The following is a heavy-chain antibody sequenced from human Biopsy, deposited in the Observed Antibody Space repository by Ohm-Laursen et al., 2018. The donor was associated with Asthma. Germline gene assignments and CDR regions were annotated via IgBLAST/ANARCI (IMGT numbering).Heavy chain of an antibody. V-gene: IGHV4-59*01. CDR2: IYYSGST. CDR1: GGSISTYY. CDR3: ARVSRGELYCGGDCYSGFDY. D-gene: IGHD2-21*01. J-gene: IGHJ4*02. Sequence: GTLSLTCTVSGGSISTYYWSWIRQPPGKGLEWIGYIYYSGSTNYNPSLKSRVTISVDTSKNQFSLRLISVTAADTAVYYCARVSRGELYCGGDCYSGFDYWGQGTLVTVSS.